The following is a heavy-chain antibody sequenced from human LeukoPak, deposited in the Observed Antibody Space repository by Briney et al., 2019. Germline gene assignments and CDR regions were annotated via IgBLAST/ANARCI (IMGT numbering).Heavy chain of an antibody. CDR1: GGSISSCY. J-gene: IGHJ4*02. V-gene: IGHV4-4*07. D-gene: IGHD1-26*01. Sequence: PSETLSLTCTVSGGSISSCYWSWIRQPAGKGLEWIGRIYTSGSTNYNPSLKSRVTMSVDTSKNQFSLKLSSVTAADTAVYYCASSTQSYGELYGFDYWGQGTLVTVSS. CDR2: IYTSGST. CDR3: ASSTQSYGELYGFDY.